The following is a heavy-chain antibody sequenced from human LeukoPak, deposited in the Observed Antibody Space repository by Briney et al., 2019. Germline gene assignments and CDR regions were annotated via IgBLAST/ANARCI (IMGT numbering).Heavy chain of an antibody. CDR2: INHSGST. CDR3: ARRSRYQLLYSADNYMDV. CDR1: GGSFSGYY. V-gene: IGHV4-34*01. Sequence: PSETLSLTCAVYGGSFSGYYWSWIRQPPGKGLEWIGEINHSGSTNYNPSLKSRVTISVDTSKNQFSLKLSSVTAADTAVYYCARRSRYQLLYSADNYMDVWGKGTTVTVSS. D-gene: IGHD2-2*02. J-gene: IGHJ6*03.